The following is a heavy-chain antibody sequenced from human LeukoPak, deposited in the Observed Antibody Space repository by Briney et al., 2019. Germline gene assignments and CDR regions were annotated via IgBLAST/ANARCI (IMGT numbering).Heavy chain of an antibody. CDR3: AKARVDSSGYYPSDYYYYGMDV. Sequence: GGSLRLSCAASGFTFSSYALSWVRQAPGKGLEWVSAICGSGGRTYYADSVKGRFTISRDNSKNTLYLQMNSLRAEDTAVYYCAKARVDSSGYYPSDYYYYGMDVWGQGTTVTVSS. CDR2: ICGSGGRT. CDR1: GFTFSSYA. J-gene: IGHJ6*02. D-gene: IGHD3-22*01. V-gene: IGHV3-23*01.